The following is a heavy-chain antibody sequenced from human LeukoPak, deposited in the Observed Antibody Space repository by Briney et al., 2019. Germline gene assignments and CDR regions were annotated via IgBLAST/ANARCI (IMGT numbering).Heavy chain of an antibody. CDR3: ARLPNYYDSSGYSLDY. CDR1: GFTFSSYA. J-gene: IGHJ4*02. D-gene: IGHD3-22*01. Sequence: AGGSLRLSCAASGFTFSSYAMHWVRQAPGKVLEWVAVISYDGSNKYYADSVKGRFTISRDNSKNTLYLQMNSLRAEDTAVYYCARLPNYYDSSGYSLDYWGQGTLVTVSS. CDR2: ISYDGSNK. V-gene: IGHV3-30-3*01.